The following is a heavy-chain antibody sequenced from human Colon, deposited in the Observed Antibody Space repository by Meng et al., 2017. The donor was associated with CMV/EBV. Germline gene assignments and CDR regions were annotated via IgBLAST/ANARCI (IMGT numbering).Heavy chain of an antibody. CDR3: ARNGDTMDH. Sequence: GESLKISCAASGFTFSSYSMNWVRQAPGKGLEWVSYISSSSSSIYYADSVKGRFTISRDNAKNSLYLQMNSLRAEDTAVYYWARNGDTMDHWGQGTVVTVSS. J-gene: IGHJ4*02. D-gene: IGHD3-10*01. CDR2: ISSSSSSI. CDR1: GFTFSSYS. V-gene: IGHV3-48*04.